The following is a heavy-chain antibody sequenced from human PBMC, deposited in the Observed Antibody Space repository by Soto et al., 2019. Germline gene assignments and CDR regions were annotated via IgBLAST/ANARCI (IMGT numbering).Heavy chain of an antibody. J-gene: IGHJ5*02. D-gene: IGHD2-2*01. CDR2: IYYSGST. CDR1: GGSISSYY. V-gene: IGHV4-59*01. Sequence: SETLSRTCTDSGGSISSYYWSWIRQPPGKGLEWIGYIYYSGSTNYNPSLKSRVTISVDTSKNQFSLKLSSVTAADTAVYYCARENIVVVPAAIWFEPWGQGTLVTVSS. CDR3: ARENIVVVPAAIWFEP.